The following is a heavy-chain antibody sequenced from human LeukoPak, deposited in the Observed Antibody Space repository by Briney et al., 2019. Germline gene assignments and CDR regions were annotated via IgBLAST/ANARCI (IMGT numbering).Heavy chain of an antibody. V-gene: IGHV3-43*02. CDR1: GFTFDAYA. CDR3: AKDSSGYLEYFDY. CDR2: ISGDGGST. Sequence: PGGSLTLSCAPSGFTFDAYAMHWVRQAPGKGLEWVSLISGDGGSTYYADSVKGRFTISRDNSKNSLYLQMNSLRTEDTALYYCAKDSSGYLEYFDYWGQGTLVTVSS. D-gene: IGHD3-22*01. J-gene: IGHJ4*02.